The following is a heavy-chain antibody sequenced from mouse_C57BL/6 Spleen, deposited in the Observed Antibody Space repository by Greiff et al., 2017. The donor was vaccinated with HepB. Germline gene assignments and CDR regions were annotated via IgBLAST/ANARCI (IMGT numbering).Heavy chain of an antibody. CDR1: GYTFTSYW. CDR2: IDPSDSYT. D-gene: IGHD4-1*01. CDR3: ARSRTGTGYFDV. V-gene: IGHV1-50*01. Sequence: QVQLKQPGAELVKPGASVKLSCKASGYTFTSYWMQWVKQRPGQGLEWIGEIDPSDSYTNYNQKFKGKATLTVDTSSSTAYMQLSSLTSEDSAVYYCARSRTGTGYFDVWGTGTTVTVSS. J-gene: IGHJ1*03.